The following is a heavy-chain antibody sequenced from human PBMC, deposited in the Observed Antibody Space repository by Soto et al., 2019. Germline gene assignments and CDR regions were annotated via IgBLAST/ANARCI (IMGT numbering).Heavy chain of an antibody. CDR1: GGTFTSFA. D-gene: IGHD6-19*01. V-gene: IGHV1-69*06. CDR3: AREPLSGDSGWYTYFDS. Sequence: QVHLVQSGAEVKRPGSSVKVSCKASGGTFTSFAFSWVRQAPRQGLEWIGVIIPIFDTSTYAQSFQGRLTVTANKSANTVYMELNSLRSDDTAFYFCAREPLSGDSGWYTYFDSWGQGTLVTVSS. CDR2: IIPIFDTS. J-gene: IGHJ4*02.